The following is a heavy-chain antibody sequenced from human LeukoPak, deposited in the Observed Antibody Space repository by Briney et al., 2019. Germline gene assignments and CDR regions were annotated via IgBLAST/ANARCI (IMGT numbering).Heavy chain of an antibody. J-gene: IGHJ4*02. D-gene: IGHD3-22*01. CDR2: ISCSGGST. Sequence: LRLSSAASGFAFSSYAMSCWRRDPGKGLEGVLAISCSGGSTYYNDSLKGRFTISRDNSKNTLYLQMNSMRAYDTAVYYGAKGPYYYDSRGYYDYWGQGTLVTVSS. V-gene: IGHV3-23*01. CDR3: AKGPYYYDSRGYYDY. CDR1: GFAFSSYA.